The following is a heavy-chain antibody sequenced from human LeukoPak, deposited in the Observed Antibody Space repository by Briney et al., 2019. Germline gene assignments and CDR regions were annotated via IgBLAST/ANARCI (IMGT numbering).Heavy chain of an antibody. CDR1: GFTFSSYA. CDR3: AKDRWRNDSSGYIDY. J-gene: IGHJ4*02. D-gene: IGHD3-22*01. Sequence: GGSLRLSCAASGFTFSSYAMSWVRQAPGKGLEWVSAISGSGGSTYYADSVKGRFTISRDNSKNTLYLQMNSLRAEDTAVYYCAKDRWRNDSSGYIDYWGQGTLVTVSS. V-gene: IGHV3-23*01. CDR2: ISGSGGST.